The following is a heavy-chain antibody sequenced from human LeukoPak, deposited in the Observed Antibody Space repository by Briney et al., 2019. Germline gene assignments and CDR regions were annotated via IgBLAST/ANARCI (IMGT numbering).Heavy chain of an antibody. D-gene: IGHD3-22*01. CDR1: GFTFDDYA. CDR2: ISWNSGSI. J-gene: IGHJ4*02. CDR3: ARPYYYDSSGYYFPY. Sequence: PGGSLRLSCAASGFTFDDYAIHWVRQAPGKGLEWVSGISWNSGSIDYADSVKGRFTISRDNAKNSLYLQMNSLRAEDTAVYYCARPYYYDSSGYYFPYWGQGTLVTVSS. V-gene: IGHV3-9*01.